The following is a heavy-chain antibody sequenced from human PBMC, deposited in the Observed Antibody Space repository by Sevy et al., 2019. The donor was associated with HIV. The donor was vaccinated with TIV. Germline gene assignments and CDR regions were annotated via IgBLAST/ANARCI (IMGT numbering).Heavy chain of an antibody. CDR1: GFTFSSYT. J-gene: IGHJ4*02. D-gene: IGHD1-26*01. CDR3: ARDLALSGSYSWLAY. V-gene: IGHV3-30*14. CDR2: ISYDGSRK. Sequence: GGSLRLSCAASGFTFSSYTMHWVRQAPGKGLEWVAFISYDGSRKYYADSVKGRFTISRDKSKNTLYLQMNNLRAEDTAVFYCARDLALSGSYSWLAYWGQGTLVTVSS.